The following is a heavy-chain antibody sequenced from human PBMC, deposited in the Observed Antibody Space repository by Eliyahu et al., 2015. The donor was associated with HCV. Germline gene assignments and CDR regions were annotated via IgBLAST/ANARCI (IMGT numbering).Heavy chain of an antibody. D-gene: IGHD6-19*01. V-gene: IGHV1-3*01. CDR1: GYTFTSYA. CDR2: INAGNGNT. Sequence: QVQLVQSGAEVKKPGASVKVSCKASGYTFTSYAMHWVRQAPGQRLEWMGWINAGNGNTKYSQKFQGRVTITRDTSASTAYMELSSLRSEDTAVYYCARGAIAVAGTFSYFDYWGQGTLVTVSS. CDR3: ARGAIAVAGTFSYFDY. J-gene: IGHJ4*02.